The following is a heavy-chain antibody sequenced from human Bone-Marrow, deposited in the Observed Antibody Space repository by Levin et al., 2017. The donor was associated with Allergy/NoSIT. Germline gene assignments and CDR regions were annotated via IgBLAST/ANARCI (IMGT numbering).Heavy chain of an antibody. D-gene: IGHD6-13*01. CDR2: IYHSGGT. Sequence: SETLSLTCAVSGASISSFYWSWIRQPPGKGLEWIGYIYHSGGTNYNPSLNSRVTITIDSSKNPFSLKLSSMTAADPAIYYFARKGGGSGWYSHYFDFWGQGTRVTVSS. CDR1: GASISSFY. CDR3: ARKGGGSGWYSHYFDF. J-gene: IGHJ4*02. V-gene: IGHV4-59*01.